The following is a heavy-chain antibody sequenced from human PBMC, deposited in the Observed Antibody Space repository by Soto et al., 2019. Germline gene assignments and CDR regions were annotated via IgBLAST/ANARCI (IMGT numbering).Heavy chain of an antibody. Sequence: PWETLTFTCTASGGSISTFSWNWIRQPPGKGLEWIGYIYFSGSTNYNPSLKSRVTISVDTSKNQFSLNLSSVTAADTAVYYCTRRASRSAMDVWGQGTTVTVSS. V-gene: IGHV4-59*01. J-gene: IGHJ6*02. CDR1: GGSISTFS. CDR3: TRRASRSAMDV. CDR2: IYFSGST. D-gene: IGHD6-13*01.